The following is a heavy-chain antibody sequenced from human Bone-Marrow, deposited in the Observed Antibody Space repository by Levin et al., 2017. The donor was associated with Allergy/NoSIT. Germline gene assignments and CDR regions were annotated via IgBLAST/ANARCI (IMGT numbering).Heavy chain of an antibody. V-gene: IGHV4-59*01. J-gene: IGHJ4*01. CDR1: GGFINDYY. Sequence: SQTLSLTCTVSGGFINDYYWSWFRQTPGKTIEWIACIHYSRTTYYNPSLRSRVTISMDTSRNQFSLSLSSVTAGDTADYYCARERRDGNNYVDYWGHGILVTVSS. D-gene: IGHD5-24*01. CDR2: IHYSRTT. CDR3: ARERRDGNNYVDY.